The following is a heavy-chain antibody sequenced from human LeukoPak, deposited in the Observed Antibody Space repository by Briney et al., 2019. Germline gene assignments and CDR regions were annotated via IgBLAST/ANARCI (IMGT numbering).Heavy chain of an antibody. CDR2: IYYSGST. D-gene: IGHD3-10*01. CDR1: GGSISSSSYY. CDR3: ARQPGSGSSYWFDP. Sequence: SETLSLTCTVSGGSISSSSYYWGWIRQPPGKGLEWIGSIYYSGSTYYNPSLKSRVTISVDTSKNQFSLKLSSVSAADTAVYYCARQPGSGSSYWFDPWGQGALVTVSS. J-gene: IGHJ5*02. V-gene: IGHV4-39*01.